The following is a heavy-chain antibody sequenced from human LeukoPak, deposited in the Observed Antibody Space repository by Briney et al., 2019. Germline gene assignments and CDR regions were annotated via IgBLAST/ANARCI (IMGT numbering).Heavy chain of an antibody. CDR1: GFTFSSYS. D-gene: IGHD3-22*01. J-gene: IGHJ4*02. CDR2: ISSSSSYI. CDR3: ASWDYYDSSGYYPSDY. V-gene: IGHV3-21*01. Sequence: GGSLRLSCEASGFTFSSYSMNWVRQAPGKGLEWVSSISSSSSYIYYADSVKGRFTISRDNAKNSLYLQMNSLRAEDTAVYYCASWDYYDSSGYYPSDYWGQGTLVTVSS.